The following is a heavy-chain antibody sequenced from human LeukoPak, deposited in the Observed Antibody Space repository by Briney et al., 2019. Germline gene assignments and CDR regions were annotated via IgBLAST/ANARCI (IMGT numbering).Heavy chain of an antibody. D-gene: IGHD3-22*01. V-gene: IGHV3-7*01. CDR1: GFTFSDYY. Sequence: GGSLRLSCAASGFTFSDYYMSWVRQAPGKGLEWVANIDQDGGETNYVDSVKGRFTISRDNAKNSLYLQMNSLRAEDTAVYYCATYSSLNAREFQYWGQGTLVTVSS. CDR3: ATYSSLNAREFQY. CDR2: IDQDGGET. J-gene: IGHJ1*01.